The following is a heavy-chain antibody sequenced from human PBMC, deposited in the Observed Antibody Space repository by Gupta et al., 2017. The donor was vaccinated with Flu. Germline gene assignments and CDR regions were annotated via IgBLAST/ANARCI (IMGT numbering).Heavy chain of an antibody. D-gene: IGHD3-22*01. CDR2: IYDSGST. J-gene: IGHJ2*01. CDR3: ARGYYYDGRGYPETYWYFDL. V-gene: IGHV4-59*01. CDR1: GGSMVSYY. Sequence: QVQLQESGPGLVKPSETLSLICNVSGGSMVSYYWSWIRQPPGKGLEWIGLIYDSGSTIYNPSLKSRVTMSVDTSENQFSLKLRSVTAADTAVYYCARGYYYDGRGYPETYWYFDLWGRGTLVTVSS.